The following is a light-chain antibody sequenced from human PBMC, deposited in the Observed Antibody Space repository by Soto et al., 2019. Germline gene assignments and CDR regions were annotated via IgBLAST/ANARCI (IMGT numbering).Light chain of an antibody. CDR2: GVT. J-gene: IGLJ3*02. V-gene: IGLV2-14*03. Sequence: QSVLTQPASVSGSPGQSITISCSGTTNDVGGYNYVSWYQQHPGKAPKLLIYGVTDRPSGVSSRFSGSKSGNAASLTISGLQAEDEGDYYCSSYTSSYTWIFGGGTSSPS. CDR3: SSYTSSYTWI. CDR1: TNDVGGYNY.